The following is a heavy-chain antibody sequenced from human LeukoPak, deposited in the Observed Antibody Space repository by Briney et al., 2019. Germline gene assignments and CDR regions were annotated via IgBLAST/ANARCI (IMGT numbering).Heavy chain of an antibody. V-gene: IGHV1-69*13. CDR3: AREYPNLHGVDY. D-gene: IGHD1-14*01. J-gene: IGHJ4*02. CDR1: GGTFSSYA. CDR2: IILIFGTA. Sequence: SVKVSCKASGGTFSSYAISWVRQAPGQGLEWMGGIILIFGTANYAQKFQGRVTITADESTSTAYMELSSLRSEDTAVYYCAREYPNLHGVDYWGQGTLVTVSS.